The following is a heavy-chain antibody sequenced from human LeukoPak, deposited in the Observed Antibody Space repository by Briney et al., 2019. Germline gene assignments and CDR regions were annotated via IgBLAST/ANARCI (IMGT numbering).Heavy chain of an antibody. V-gene: IGHV4-59*01. CDR1: GGSIRNKY. J-gene: IGHJ5*02. CDR2: XYYTGSS. Sequence: SQTLSLTCTVSGGSIRNKYWSWIRQPPGKGLEXXXXXYYTGSSTYYNPSLKSRVSISVDTSKNQFSLRLNSVTAADTAVYYCARPQWQDTMGPWFDPWGQGTLVTVSS. D-gene: IGHD3-10*01. CDR3: ARPQWQDTMGPWFDP.